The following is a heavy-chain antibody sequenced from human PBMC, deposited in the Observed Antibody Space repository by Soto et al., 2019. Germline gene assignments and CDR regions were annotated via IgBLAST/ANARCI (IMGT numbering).Heavy chain of an antibody. CDR1: GFTFGDYA. Sequence: PGGSLRLSCTASGFTFGDYAMSWFRQAPGKGLEWVGFIRSKAYGGTTEYAASVKGRFTISRDDSKSIAYLQMNSLKTEDTAVYYCTRAAYCSSTSCMFDYWGQGTLVTVSS. D-gene: IGHD2-2*01. J-gene: IGHJ4*02. V-gene: IGHV3-49*03. CDR3: TRAAYCSSTSCMFDY. CDR2: IRSKAYGGTT.